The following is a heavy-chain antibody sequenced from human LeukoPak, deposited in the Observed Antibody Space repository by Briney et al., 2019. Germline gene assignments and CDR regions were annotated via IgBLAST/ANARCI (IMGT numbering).Heavy chain of an antibody. V-gene: IGHV3-23*01. J-gene: IGHJ4*02. Sequence: PGGSLRLSCVASGFTFSSHAMSWVRQAPGKGLAWVSAFSGSGGSTYYADSVKGRFTISRDNSKNTLYLQMNSLRAEDTAVYYCAKDPYYYESSGYGDYWGQGTLVTVSS. D-gene: IGHD3-22*01. CDR1: GFTFSSHA. CDR3: AKDPYYYESSGYGDY. CDR2: FSGSGGST.